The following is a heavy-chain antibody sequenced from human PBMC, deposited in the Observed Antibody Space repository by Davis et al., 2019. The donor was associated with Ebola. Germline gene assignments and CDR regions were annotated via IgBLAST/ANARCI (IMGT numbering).Heavy chain of an antibody. CDR3: ARLDYWFDP. D-gene: IGHD3/OR15-3a*01. V-gene: IGHV4-34*01. Sequence: SETLSLTCAVYGGSFSGYYWSWIRQPPGKGLEWIGSIYYSGSTYYNPSLKSRVTISVDTSKNQFSLKLSSVTAADTAVYYCARLDYWFDPWGQGTLVTVSS. CDR1: GGSFSGYY. CDR2: IYYSGST. J-gene: IGHJ5*02.